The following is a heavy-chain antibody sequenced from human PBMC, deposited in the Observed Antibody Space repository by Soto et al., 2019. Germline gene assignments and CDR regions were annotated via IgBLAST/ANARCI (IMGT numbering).Heavy chain of an antibody. CDR1: GYTFATYE. V-gene: IGHV1-18*01. Sequence: QVQLVQSGAEVKKPGASVKVSCKASGYTFATYEISWVRQAPGQGLEWMGWISAYNGNTNYAQRLQGRVTITTDTSTSTTYMELRSLKSDDTAVYYCARVGSSSSPIDFWGQGTLVTVSS. CDR3: ARVGSSSSPIDF. D-gene: IGHD6-6*01. J-gene: IGHJ4*02. CDR2: ISAYNGNT.